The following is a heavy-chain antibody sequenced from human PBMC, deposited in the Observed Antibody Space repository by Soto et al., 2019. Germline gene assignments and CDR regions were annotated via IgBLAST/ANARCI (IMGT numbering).Heavy chain of an antibody. J-gene: IGHJ4*02. V-gene: IGHV3-30*18. CDR1: GFTFSSYG. CDR2: ISYDGSNK. Sequence: QVQLVESGGGGVQPGRSLRLYCAASGFTFSSYGMHWVRQAPGKGLEWVEVISYDGSNKYYADSVKGRFTISRDNSKNTLYLQMNSLRAEDTAVYYCAKDRRSSSWPTFDYWGQGTLVTVSS. D-gene: IGHD6-13*01. CDR3: AKDRRSSSWPTFDY.